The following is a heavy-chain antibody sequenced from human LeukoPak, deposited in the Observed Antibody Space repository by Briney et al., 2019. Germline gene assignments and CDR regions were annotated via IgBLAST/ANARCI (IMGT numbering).Heavy chain of an antibody. CDR2: ITSSSSSI. V-gene: IGHV3-21*05. CDR3: AREGDGYTDPLDY. CDR1: GFTFNTYS. D-gene: IGHD5-24*01. J-gene: IGHJ4*02. Sequence: GGSLRLSCAASGFTFNTYSMNWVRQAPGKGLEWVSYITSSSSSIYYADSVKGRFTISRDNARNSLYLQMNSLRAEDTAVYYCAREGDGYTDPLDYWGQGTLVTVSS.